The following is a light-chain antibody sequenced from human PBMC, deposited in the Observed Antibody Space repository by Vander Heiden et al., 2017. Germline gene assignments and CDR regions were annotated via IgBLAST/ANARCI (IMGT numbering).Light chain of an antibody. Sequence: QSELTQPPSASGTPGPRVTIPCSGSSSNIGTNYVYWYQQLPGTAPKLLIYSNDQRPSGVPDRFSGSKSGTSAALAISGLRSEDEADYYCAAWDDSLRGPVFGGGTKLTVL. J-gene: IGLJ3*02. V-gene: IGLV1-47*02. CDR2: SND. CDR3: AAWDDSLRGPV. CDR1: SSNIGTNY.